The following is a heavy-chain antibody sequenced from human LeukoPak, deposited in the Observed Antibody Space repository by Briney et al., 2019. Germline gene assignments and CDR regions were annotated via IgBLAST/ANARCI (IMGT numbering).Heavy chain of an antibody. Sequence: GGSLRLSCAASGFTFSDYYMSWLRQAPGKGLEWIAYLSYIGSNVHYADSVKGRFTISRDNTKNSVYLEMNSLRADDTALYYCARWGEVAGFDYWGQGTLVSVSS. CDR2: LSYIGSNV. V-gene: IGHV3-11*01. CDR3: ARWGEVAGFDY. D-gene: IGHD6-19*01. CDR1: GFTFSDYY. J-gene: IGHJ4*02.